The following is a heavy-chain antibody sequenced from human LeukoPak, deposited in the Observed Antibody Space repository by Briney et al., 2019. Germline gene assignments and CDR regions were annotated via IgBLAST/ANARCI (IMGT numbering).Heavy chain of an antibody. J-gene: IGHJ3*01. CDR2: ISGSGTTI. V-gene: IGHV3-11*01. Sequence: GGSLRLSCAASGFIFTDYYMGWIRQAPGKGLEWLSYISGSGTTIFYADSVKGRFTISRDNAKNSVDLQMNSLRAEDTAVYYCGRDFGLVGTKRSFDLWGQGTMVTVSS. D-gene: IGHD1-7*01. CDR1: GFIFTDYY. CDR3: GRDFGLVGTKRSFDL.